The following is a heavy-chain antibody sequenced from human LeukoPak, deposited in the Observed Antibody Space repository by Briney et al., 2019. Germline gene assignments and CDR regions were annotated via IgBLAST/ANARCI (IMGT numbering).Heavy chain of an antibody. V-gene: IGHV3-53*01. Sequence: PGGSLRLSCAASGFTVSSNYMSWVRQAPGKGLEWVSVIYSGGSTYYADSVKGRFTISRDNSKNTLYLRMNSLRAEDTAVYYCATISYENAFDIWGQGTMVTISS. CDR3: ATISYENAFDI. J-gene: IGHJ3*02. CDR1: GFTVSSNY. CDR2: IYSGGST. D-gene: IGHD3-3*01.